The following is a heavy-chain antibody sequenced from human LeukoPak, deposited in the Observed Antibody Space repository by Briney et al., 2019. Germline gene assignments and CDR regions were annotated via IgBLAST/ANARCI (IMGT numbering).Heavy chain of an antibody. D-gene: IGHD3-10*01. J-gene: IGHJ5*02. CDR2: IYYSGST. Sequence: TSETLSLTCTVSGGSISSSSYYWGWIRQPPGKGLEWIGSIYYSGSTYYKPSLKSRVTISVDTSKNQFSLKLSSVTAADTAVYYCARAYDGSGSYGWFDPWGQGTLVTVSS. CDR3: ARAYDGSGSYGWFDP. V-gene: IGHV4-39*07. CDR1: GGSISSSSYY.